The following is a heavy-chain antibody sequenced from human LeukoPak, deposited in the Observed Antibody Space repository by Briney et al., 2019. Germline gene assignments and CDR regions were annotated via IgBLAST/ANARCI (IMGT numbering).Heavy chain of an antibody. J-gene: IGHJ3*02. CDR3: ARGLYSTSSSNAFDI. Sequence: SETLSLTCTASGGSISTYFWSWIRQPPRKGLEWIGHIYYSGSTDYNPSLRSRVTISVDTSKNQCSLRLSSVTAADAAVYYCARGLYSTSSSNAFDIWGQGTMVTVSS. D-gene: IGHD6-6*01. CDR1: GGSISTYF. V-gene: IGHV4-59*01. CDR2: IYYSGST.